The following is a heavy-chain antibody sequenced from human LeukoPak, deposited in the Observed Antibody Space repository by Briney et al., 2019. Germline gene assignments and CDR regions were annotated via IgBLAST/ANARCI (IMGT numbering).Heavy chain of an antibody. J-gene: IGHJ4*02. V-gene: IGHV4-34*01. CDR1: GGSFSGYY. Sequence: SETLSLTCAVYGGSFSGYYWSWIRQPPGKGLEWIGEINHSGSTNYNPSLKSRVTISVDTSKNQFSLKLSSVTAADTAAYYCARQEWEILEWLYHDYWGQGTLVTVSS. CDR2: INHSGST. CDR3: ARQEWEILEWLYHDY. D-gene: IGHD3-3*01.